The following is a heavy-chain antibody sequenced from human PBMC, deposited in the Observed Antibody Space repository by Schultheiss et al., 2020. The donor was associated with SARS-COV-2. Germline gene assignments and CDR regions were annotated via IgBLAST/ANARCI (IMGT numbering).Heavy chain of an antibody. CDR3: ASLAYCGGDCYGYDAFDI. CDR1: GGSISSYY. J-gene: IGHJ3*02. CDR2: IYYSGST. V-gene: IGHV4-59*08. D-gene: IGHD2-21*02. Sequence: SETLSLTCTVSGGSISSYYWSWIRQPPGKGLEWIGYIYYSGSTNYNPSLKSRVTISVDTSKNQFSLKLSSVTAADTAVYYCASLAYCGGDCYGYDAFDIWGQGTMVTVSS.